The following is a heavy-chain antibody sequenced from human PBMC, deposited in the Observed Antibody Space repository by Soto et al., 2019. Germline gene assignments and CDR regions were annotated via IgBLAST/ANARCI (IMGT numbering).Heavy chain of an antibody. CDR3: ARSGSYYLVYYYYGMDV. V-gene: IGHV1-8*01. D-gene: IGHD1-26*01. CDR2: MNPNSGNT. Sequence: GASVKVSCKASGYTFTSYDINWVRQATGQGLEWMGWMNPNSGNTGYAQKFQGRVTMTRNTSISTAYMELSSLRSEDTAVYYCARSGSYYLVYYYYGMDVRGQGTTVTVSS. J-gene: IGHJ6*02. CDR1: GYTFTSYD.